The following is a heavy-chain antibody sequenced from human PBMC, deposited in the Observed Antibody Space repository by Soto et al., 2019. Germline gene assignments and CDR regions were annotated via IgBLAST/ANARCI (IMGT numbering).Heavy chain of an antibody. CDR1: GGSFSGHY. CDR3: ARPQVAAAGNGGMDV. D-gene: IGHD6-13*01. CDR2: INHSGST. V-gene: IGHV4-34*01. J-gene: IGHJ6*02. Sequence: SETLSLTCAVYGGSFSGHYWSWTRQPQGKGLEWIGEINHSGSTNYNPSLKSRVTVSVDASKNQFSLKLSSVTAADTAVYYCARPQVAAAGNGGMDVWGQGTTVTVSS.